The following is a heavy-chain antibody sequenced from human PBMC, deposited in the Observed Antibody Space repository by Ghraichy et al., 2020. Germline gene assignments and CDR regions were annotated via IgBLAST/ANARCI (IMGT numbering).Heavy chain of an antibody. CDR2: SFYSGST. Sequence: ESLNISCTVSGGSISSSSYSWGWIRQPPGKGLEWIGNSFYSGSTYYNPSLKSRVTISVDTSKNQFPLKLSSVTAADTAVYYCARLTAVAGTLWYFDLWSRGTLVTVSS. CDR1: GGSISSSSYS. CDR3: ARLTAVAGTLWYFDL. J-gene: IGHJ2*01. D-gene: IGHD6-19*01. V-gene: IGHV4-39*01.